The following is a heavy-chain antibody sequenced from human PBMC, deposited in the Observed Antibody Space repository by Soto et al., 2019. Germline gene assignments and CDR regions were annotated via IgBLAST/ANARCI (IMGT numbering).Heavy chain of an antibody. CDR2: IYRGGST. CDR1: GFTVSSNY. Sequence: GGSLRLSCAASGFTVSSNYMSWVRQAPGKGLEWVSVIYRGGSTYYADSVKGRFTISRGNSNHILYLQLSSLRGEDTAIYYCVSTTYYAASLKGRFTISRDNSKNTLYLQMNSLRAEDTAVYYCAKDRMGVVVPAAPPTYYYYYGMDVWGQGTTVTVSS. CDR3: VSTTYYAASLKGRFTISRDNSKNTLYLQMNSLRAEDTAVYYCAKDRMGVVVPAAPPTYYYYYGMDV. D-gene: IGHD3-10*01. J-gene: IGHJ6*02. V-gene: IGHV3-53*01.